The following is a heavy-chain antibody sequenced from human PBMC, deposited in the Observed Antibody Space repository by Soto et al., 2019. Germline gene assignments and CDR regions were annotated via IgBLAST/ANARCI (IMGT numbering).Heavy chain of an antibody. Sequence: PVESLKISCQSSGYTVTTSWIGWVRQMPGKGLEWMGTIYPGDSDTRYSPSFQGQVTISADKSMGTAYLQWGSLRASDTAIYYCAKSGYSSHGMDVWGQGTTVTVSS. D-gene: IGHD3-22*01. CDR2: IYPGDSDT. CDR1: GYTVTTSW. V-gene: IGHV5-51*01. J-gene: IGHJ6*02. CDR3: AKSGYSSHGMDV.